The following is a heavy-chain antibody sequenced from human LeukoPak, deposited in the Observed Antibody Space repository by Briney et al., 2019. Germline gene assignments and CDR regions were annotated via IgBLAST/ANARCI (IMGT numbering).Heavy chain of an antibody. CDR3: ARVLQQLEPYDY. D-gene: IGHD6-13*01. CDR1: SFIFSSHS. CDR2: ISISGSNI. Sequence: GGSLRLSCAASSFIFSSHSMNWVRQAPGKGLEWVSSISISGSNIYSPDSVKCRFTNSRDDAKNSLYLQMNSLRGEDTAVYYCARVLQQLEPYDYWGQGTLVTVSS. V-gene: IGHV3-21*01. J-gene: IGHJ4*02.